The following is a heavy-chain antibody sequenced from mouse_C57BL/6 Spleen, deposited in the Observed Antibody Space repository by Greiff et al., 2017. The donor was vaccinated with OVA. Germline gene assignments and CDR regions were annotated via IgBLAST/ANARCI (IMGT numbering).Heavy chain of an antibody. D-gene: IGHD1-1*01. CDR1: GFTFSSYT. CDR2: ISGGGGNT. CDR3: ARRDGSSYYFDY. J-gene: IGHJ2*01. V-gene: IGHV5-9*01. Sequence: EVKLVESGGGLVKPGGSLKLSCAASGFTFSSYTMSWVRQTPEKRLEWVATISGGGGNTYYPDSVKGRFTISRDNAKNTLYLQMSSLRSEDTALYYCARRDGSSYYFDYWGQGTTLTVSS.